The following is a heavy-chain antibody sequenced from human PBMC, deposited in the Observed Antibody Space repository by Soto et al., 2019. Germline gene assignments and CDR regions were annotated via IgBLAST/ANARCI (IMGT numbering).Heavy chain of an antibody. D-gene: IGHD2-15*01. CDR1: GFTFSSYS. V-gene: IGHV3-48*02. CDR3: ARDRALPTAPTRKRYYYFDY. Sequence: GGSLRLSCAASGFTFSSYSMNWVRQAPGKGLEWVSYISSSSSTIYYADSVKGRFTISRDNAKNPLYLQINSLRDEETAVYYCARDRALPTAPTRKRYYYFDYWGQGTLVTVSS. J-gene: IGHJ4*02. CDR2: ISSSSSTI.